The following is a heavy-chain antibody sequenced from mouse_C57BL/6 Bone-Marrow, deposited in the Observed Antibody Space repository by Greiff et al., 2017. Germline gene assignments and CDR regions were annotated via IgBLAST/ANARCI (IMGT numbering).Heavy chain of an antibody. J-gene: IGHJ3*01. Sequence: QVQLQQPGAELVMPGASVKLSCKASGYTFTSYWMHWVKQRPGQGLEWIGEIDPSDSYTNYNPKFKGKSTLTVDKSSSTAYMQLSSLTSEDSAVYYCAIDGYTWFAYWGQGTLVTVSA. CDR1: GYTFTSYW. CDR2: IDPSDSYT. V-gene: IGHV1-69*01. D-gene: IGHD2-3*01. CDR3: AIDGYTWFAY.